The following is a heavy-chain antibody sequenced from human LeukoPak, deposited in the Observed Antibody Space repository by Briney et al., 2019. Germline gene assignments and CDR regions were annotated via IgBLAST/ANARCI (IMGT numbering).Heavy chain of an antibody. V-gene: IGHV5-51*01. D-gene: IGHD5-18*01. Sequence: GESLEISCQGSGYRFTSYWIGWVRQLPGKGLEWMGIIYPGDSDTRYSPSFQGQVTISADKSISTAYLQWSSLKASDTAMYYCARGYSYGYFDYWGQGTLVTVSS. CDR1: GYRFTSYW. CDR3: ARGYSYGYFDY. CDR2: IYPGDSDT. J-gene: IGHJ4*02.